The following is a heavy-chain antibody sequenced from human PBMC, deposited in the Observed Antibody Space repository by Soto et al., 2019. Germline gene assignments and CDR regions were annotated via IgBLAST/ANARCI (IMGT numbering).Heavy chain of an antibody. CDR1: GASIAGSSD. J-gene: IGHJ4*02. V-gene: IGHV4-4*07. D-gene: IGHD2-8*02. CDR2: FSLSGTT. Sequence: PSETLSLTGSVSGASIAGSSDWSWIRQPAGKGLEWIGRFSLSGTTNYSPSLRSRVTMSADVSKNQFSLRLTPVTAADTPLYYCARGMTPPGAPAWYYFDSWGQGTLVTVSS. CDR3: ARGMTPPGAPAWYYFDS.